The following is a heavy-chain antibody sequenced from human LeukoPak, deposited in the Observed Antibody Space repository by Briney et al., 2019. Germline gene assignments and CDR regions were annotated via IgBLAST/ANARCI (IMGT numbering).Heavy chain of an antibody. CDR2: INPSGGTT. Sequence: ASVKVSCKASGYTFTNYYVHWVRQAPGQGLEWMGIINPSGGTTTYAQKFQGRVALTRDTSTNTVYMELTSLRSEGTAVYYCARGLDSNGYYAPWGQGTLVTVSS. CDR3: ARGLDSNGYYAP. J-gene: IGHJ5*02. V-gene: IGHV1-46*01. CDR1: GYTFTNYY. D-gene: IGHD3-22*01.